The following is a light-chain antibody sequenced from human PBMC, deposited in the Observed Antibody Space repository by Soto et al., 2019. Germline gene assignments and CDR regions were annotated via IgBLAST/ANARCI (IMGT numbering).Light chain of an antibody. J-gene: IGKJ1*01. CDR3: HQRKSWPRT. CDR1: QTVSNK. CDR2: DTS. Sequence: EIVLTQSPATLSSSPGERVTLSCRASQTVSNKLAWYQHKSGQAPRLLIYDTSNRATGIPARFSGSGSGTDFTLTISSLEPEDFAVYYCHQRKSWPRTFGQGTKVDIK. V-gene: IGKV3-11*01.